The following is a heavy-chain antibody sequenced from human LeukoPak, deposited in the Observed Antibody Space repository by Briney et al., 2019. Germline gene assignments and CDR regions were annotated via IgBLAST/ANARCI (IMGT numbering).Heavy chain of an antibody. CDR2: VSNGGSST. V-gene: IGHV3-23*01. J-gene: IGHJ4*02. CDR1: GFDFGTYA. Sequence: GGSLRLSCVASGFDFGTYAMSWVRQAPGKGPEWVSTVSNGGSSTYYADSVRGRFTVSRDNSKNTLYLQMNSPRAEDTATYYCARATRWVYYFDYWGQGTLVTVSS. CDR3: ARATRWVYYFDY. D-gene: IGHD2-15*01.